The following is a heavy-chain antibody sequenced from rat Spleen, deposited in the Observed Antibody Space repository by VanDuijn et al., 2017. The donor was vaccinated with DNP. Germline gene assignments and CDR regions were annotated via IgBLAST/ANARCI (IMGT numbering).Heavy chain of an antibody. CDR2: ISYDGSTT. D-gene: IGHD1-11*01. CDR1: GFTFSDYN. J-gene: IGHJ2*01. V-gene: IGHV5-7*01. CDR3: TTDFERGY. Sequence: EVQLVESGGGLAQPGRSLKLSCEASGFTFSDYNMAWVRQAPEKGLEWVATISYDGSTTFYRDSVKGRFTISRDNAKSTLYLQMDSLRSEDTATYYCTTDFERGYWGQGVMVTVSS.